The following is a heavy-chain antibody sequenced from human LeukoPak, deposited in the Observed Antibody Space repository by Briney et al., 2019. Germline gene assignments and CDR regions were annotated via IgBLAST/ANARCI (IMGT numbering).Heavy chain of an antibody. J-gene: IGHJ4*02. CDR2: ISSSSRTR. V-gene: IGHV3-48*02. CDR3: VRGAY. CDR1: GFTFRNYS. Sequence: PGGSLRLSCAASGFTFRNYSMSWVRQAPGKGLEWVSYISSSSRTRYSVDSVKGRFTISRDNAKNSLNLQMSSLRDEGTAVYYCVRGAYWGQGTLVTVSS.